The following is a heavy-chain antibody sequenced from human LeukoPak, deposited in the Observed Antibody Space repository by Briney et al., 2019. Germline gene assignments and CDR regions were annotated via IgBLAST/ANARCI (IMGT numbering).Heavy chain of an antibody. D-gene: IGHD3-10*01. CDR1: GFTFSSFS. V-gene: IGHV3-21*01. Sequence: GGSLRLSCAASGFTFSSFSMNWVRQAPGKGLEWVSSISSSGSSYIYYSDSVQGRFTISRDNATNSLYLQMNRLRAEDTAVYYCARWPLDYYGSGSYYPYYYYGVDVWGQGTTVTVSS. J-gene: IGHJ6*02. CDR2: ISSSGSSYI. CDR3: ARWPLDYYGSGSYYPYYYYGVDV.